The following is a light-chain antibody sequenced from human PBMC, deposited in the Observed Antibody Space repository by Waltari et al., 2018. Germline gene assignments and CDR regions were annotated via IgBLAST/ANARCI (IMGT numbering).Light chain of an antibody. J-gene: IGKJ4*01. CDR3: QQYNFWPT. CDR2: VTS. V-gene: IGKV3-15*01. Sequence: TVMTQSPATLSVSPGERATLSCRASQRVSSYLAWYQQRPGQAPRLLIYVTSTRASGVPARFSGSGSGTEFTLTISSLQSEDFAVYYCQQYNFWPTFGGGTKVEIK. CDR1: QRVSSY.